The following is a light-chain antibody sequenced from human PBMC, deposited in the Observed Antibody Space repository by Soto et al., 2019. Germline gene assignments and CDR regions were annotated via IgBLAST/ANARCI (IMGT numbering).Light chain of an antibody. CDR1: SSDVGGYTY. V-gene: IGLV2-14*01. Sequence: QSALTQPASVSGSPGQSITISCTGTSSDVGGYTYVSWYQQHPGKAPKLMIYDVSNRPSGVSNRFSGSKSGNTASLTISGLQAEDEADYYCSSYTSSSTPLGTGTKLTVL. CDR2: DVS. CDR3: SSYTSSSTP. J-gene: IGLJ1*01.